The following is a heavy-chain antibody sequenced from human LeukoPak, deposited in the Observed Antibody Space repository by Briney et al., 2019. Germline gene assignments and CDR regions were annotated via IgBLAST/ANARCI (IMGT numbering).Heavy chain of an antibody. D-gene: IGHD5-18*01. CDR1: GFTVSSNY. CDR2: IYSGGST. V-gene: IGHV3-53*01. CDR3: ARLIHLWSPFDY. Sequence: GSLRLSCAASGFTVSSNYMSWVRQAPGKGPEWASLIYSGGSTYYADSVKGRFTISRDNSKNTLYLQMNSLRAEDTAVYYCARLIHLWSPFDYWGQGTLVTVSP. J-gene: IGHJ4*02.